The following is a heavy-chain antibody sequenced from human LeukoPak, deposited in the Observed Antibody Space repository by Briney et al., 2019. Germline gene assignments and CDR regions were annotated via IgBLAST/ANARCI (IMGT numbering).Heavy chain of an antibody. V-gene: IGHV3-21*01. J-gene: IGHJ5*02. CDR2: ISSSSSYI. CDR1: GFTFSSYS. D-gene: IGHD6-13*01. CDR3: VRDGDSSSWPHRNWFDP. Sequence: PGGSLRLSCAASGFTFSSYSMNWVRQAPGKGLEWVSSISSSSSYIYYADSVKGRFTISRDNAKNSLYLQMNSLRAEDTAVYYCVRDGDSSSWPHRNWFDPWGQGTLVTVSS.